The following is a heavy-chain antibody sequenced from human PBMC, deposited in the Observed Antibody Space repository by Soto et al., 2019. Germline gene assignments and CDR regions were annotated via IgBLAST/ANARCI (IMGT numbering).Heavy chain of an antibody. CDR2: INPATGAA. Sequence: QLHLVQSGAVVKKPGASVTVSCSASGYPVTAYYMHWVRQAPGRGLEWMGGINPATGAAKYTQTFKGRVPVARATAPSTGFMELCGLACEDTAVFFCARGGGVGVAGSAAFDMWGQGTLVTVSS. CDR1: GYPVTAYY. J-gene: IGHJ3*02. V-gene: IGHV1-2*02. CDR3: ARGGGVGVAGSAAFDM. D-gene: IGHD3-3*01.